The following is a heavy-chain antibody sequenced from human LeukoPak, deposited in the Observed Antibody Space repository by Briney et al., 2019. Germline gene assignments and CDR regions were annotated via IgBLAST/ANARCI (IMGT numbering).Heavy chain of an antibody. V-gene: IGHV3-7*03. CDR2: IKQDGSET. CDR3: ARNNGMDV. CDR1: GFTFSSYW. J-gene: IGHJ6*02. Sequence: GGSLRLSCAASGFTFSSYWMSWVRQAPGKGLEWVANIKQDGSETYYLDSVKGRFTISKDNAKNSLYLQMNSLRAEDTALYHCARNNGMDVWGQGTTVIVSS.